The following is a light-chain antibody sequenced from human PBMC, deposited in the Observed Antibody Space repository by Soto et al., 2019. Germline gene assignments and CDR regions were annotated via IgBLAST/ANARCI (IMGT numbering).Light chain of an antibody. J-gene: IGLJ2*01. V-gene: IGLV2-14*03. CDR2: DVS. CDR1: NSDIGGYNY. Sequence: QSALTQPASVSGSPGQSITISCTGTNSDIGGYNYVSWYQQHPGKAPKLMIYDVSNRPSGVSYRFSGSKSGNTASLTISGLQADDEADYYCSTYTSRSTLGVFGGGTKLTV. CDR3: STYTSRSTLGV.